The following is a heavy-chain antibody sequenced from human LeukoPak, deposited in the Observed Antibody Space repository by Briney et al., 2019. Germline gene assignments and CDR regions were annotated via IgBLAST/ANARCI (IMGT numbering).Heavy chain of an antibody. CDR1: GFTVSSHY. CDR3: ARGNSDGHSFDI. CDR2: IYRDGST. Sequence: GGSLRLPCAASGFTVSSHYMSWVRQAPGKGLEWVSVIYRDGSTYYADSVKGRFTISRDNSKNTLYLQMNNLRAEDTAVYYCARGNSDGHSFDIWGQGTMVTVSS. D-gene: IGHD2-21*02. V-gene: IGHV3-53*01. J-gene: IGHJ3*02.